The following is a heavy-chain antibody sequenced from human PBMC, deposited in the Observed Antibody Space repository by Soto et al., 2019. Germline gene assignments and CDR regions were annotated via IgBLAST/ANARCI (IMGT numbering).Heavy chain of an antibody. CDR2: ISHSGCT. J-gene: IGHJ6*02. Sequence: QVQLQESGPGLVKPSWTLSLTCAVSGCSISSSNWWRWVRQPPGKGLEWSGGISHSGCTNYNPSLKSRATISVDKSRTQFPLKLSSVTAADTAVYYCTRTCSSTSCYSPDYYYYYGMDVWGQGTTVTVSS. V-gene: IGHV4-4*02. CDR3: TRTCSSTSCYSPDYYYYYGMDV. D-gene: IGHD2-2*01. CDR1: GCSISSSNW.